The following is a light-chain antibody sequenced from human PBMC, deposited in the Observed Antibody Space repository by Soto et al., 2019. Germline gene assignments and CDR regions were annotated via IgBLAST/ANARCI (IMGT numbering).Light chain of an antibody. J-gene: IGKJ1*01. CDR3: HQDDTSPRT. CDR2: GAS. V-gene: IGKV3-20*01. Sequence: ESVLTQSPDTLSLSLGERASLSCRSSQIVSSPDFAWYLQKPGQTPRLLIYGASSKAADIPDRCSGSRSGTDFDLTISRLAPDDFAVYYWHQDDTSPRTFGQGTEVEIK. CDR1: QIVSSPD.